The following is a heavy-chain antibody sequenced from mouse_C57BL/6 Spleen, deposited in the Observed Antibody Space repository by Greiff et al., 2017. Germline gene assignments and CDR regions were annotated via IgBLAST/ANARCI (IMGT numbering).Heavy chain of an antibody. J-gene: IGHJ4*01. CDR1: GYTFTDYE. Sequence: QVQLQQSGAELVRPGASVTLSCKASGYTFTDYEMHWVKQTPVHGLEWIGAIDPETGGTAYNQKFKGKAILTADKSSSTAYMELRSLTSEDSAVYYYTRDCGSSRYAMDYWGKGTSGTVSA. CDR2: IDPETGGT. D-gene: IGHD1-1*01. CDR3: TRDCGSSRYAMDY. V-gene: IGHV1-15*01.